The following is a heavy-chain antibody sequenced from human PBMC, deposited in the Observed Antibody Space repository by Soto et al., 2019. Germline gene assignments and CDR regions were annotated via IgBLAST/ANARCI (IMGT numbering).Heavy chain of an antibody. D-gene: IGHD3-22*01. V-gene: IGHV4-59*01. CDR3: ARDRYFYDSAGYYRTLDS. J-gene: IGHJ5*01. Sequence: QVHLQESGPGLVKPSETLSLSCPISGGSFNNDYWTWIRQSPGKGLEWNGYIFHSGITDYNPSVKNRVTISIDKSKNLYSLKLNSVTAADTAVYYCARDRYFYDSAGYYRTLDSWGQGSLVTVSS. CDR1: GGSFNNDY. CDR2: IFHSGIT.